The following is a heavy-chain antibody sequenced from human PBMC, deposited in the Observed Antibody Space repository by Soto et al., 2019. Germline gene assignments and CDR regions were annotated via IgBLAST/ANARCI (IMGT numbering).Heavy chain of an antibody. CDR1: GDSVTSRSYY. J-gene: IGHJ5*02. CDR3: ARGNIAASGTKFDP. CDR2: IYYSGNI. V-gene: IGHV4-61*01. Sequence: PSETLSLTCTVSGDSVTSRSYYWTWVRQPPGKGLEWIGYIYYSGNINYNPSLKSRFTISVDTSTNQFSLKLTSVTAADTAIYYRARGNIAASGTKFDPWGQGTLVTVSP. D-gene: IGHD6-13*01.